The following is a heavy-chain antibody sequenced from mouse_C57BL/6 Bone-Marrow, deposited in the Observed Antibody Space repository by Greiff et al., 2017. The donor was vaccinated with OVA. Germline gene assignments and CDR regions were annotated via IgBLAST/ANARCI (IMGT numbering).Heavy chain of an antibody. Sequence: QVQLKQSGAELAKPGASVKLSCKASGYTFTSYWMHWVKQRPGQGLEWIGYINPSSGYTKYNQKFKDKATLTADKSSSTAYMQLSSLTYEDSAVYYCARVYYGNYEGFAYWGKGTLVTVSA. CDR3: ARVYYGNYEGFAY. J-gene: IGHJ3*01. D-gene: IGHD2-1*01. CDR2: INPSSGYT. CDR1: GYTFTSYW. V-gene: IGHV1-7*01.